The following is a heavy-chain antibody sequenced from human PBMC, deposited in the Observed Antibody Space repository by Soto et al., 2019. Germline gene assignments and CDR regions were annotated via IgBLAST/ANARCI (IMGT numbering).Heavy chain of an antibody. CDR2: ISAYNGNT. V-gene: IGHV1-18*01. D-gene: IGHD3-22*01. J-gene: IGHJ5*02. Sequence: GASVKVSCKASGYTFTSYGISWVRQAPGQGLEWMGWISAYNGNTNYAQKLQGRVTMTTDTSTSTAYMELRSLRSDDTAVYYCARENLRRDYDSPRGRNNHDSWFDPWGQGTLVTVSS. CDR3: ARENLRRDYDSPRGRNNHDSWFDP. CDR1: GYTFTSYG.